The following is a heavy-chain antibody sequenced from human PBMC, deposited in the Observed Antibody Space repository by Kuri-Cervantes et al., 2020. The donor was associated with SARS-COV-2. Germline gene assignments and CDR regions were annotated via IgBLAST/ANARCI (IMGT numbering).Heavy chain of an antibody. CDR1: GVSVSGGTYY. CDR2: LDTSGST. J-gene: IGHJ4*02. D-gene: IGHD5-18*01. Sequence: SQTLSLTCAVSGVSVSGGTYYWSWIRQPAGKGLEWIGHLDTSGSTTYNPSLKSRVNISLDKSKSQFSLKLSSVTASDTAVYYCARVSWMQLWHRYFDNWGQGTLVTISS. V-gene: IGHV4-61*09. CDR3: ARVSWMQLWHRYFDN.